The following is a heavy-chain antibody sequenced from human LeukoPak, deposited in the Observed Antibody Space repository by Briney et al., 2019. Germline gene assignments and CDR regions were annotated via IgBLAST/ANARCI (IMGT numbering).Heavy chain of an antibody. CDR1: VFTFSSYS. CDR2: ISHDGSNK. J-gene: IGHJ3*02. V-gene: IGHV3-30-3*01. CDR3: ARDSSEERSGFDI. Sequence: GGSLRLSCTASVFTFSSYSMHWVRQAPGKGLEWEAVISHDGSNKYYADSVKGRFTISRDNSKNTLYLQMNSLRAEDTAVYYCARDSSEERSGFDIRGQGTMVTVSS. D-gene: IGHD1-14*01.